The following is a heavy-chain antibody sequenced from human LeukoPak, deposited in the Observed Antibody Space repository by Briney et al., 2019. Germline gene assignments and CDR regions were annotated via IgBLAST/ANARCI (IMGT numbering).Heavy chain of an antibody. D-gene: IGHD3-16*01. V-gene: IGHV3-48*01. CDR2: ISSSSSTI. J-gene: IGHJ4*02. Sequence: GGSLRLSCAASGFTFSSYSMNWVRQAPGKGLEWVSYISSSSSTIYYADSVKGRFTISRDNAKNSLYQQMNSLRAEDTAVYYCARTQTYAYFDYWGQGTLVTVSS. CDR3: ARTQTYAYFDY. CDR1: GFTFSSYS.